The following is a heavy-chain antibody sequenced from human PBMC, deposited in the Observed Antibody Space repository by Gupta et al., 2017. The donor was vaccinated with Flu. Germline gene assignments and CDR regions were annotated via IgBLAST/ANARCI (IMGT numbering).Heavy chain of an antibody. V-gene: IGHV3-21*05. CDR3: ARSLVIPGSRNSPRGLYRLNYFDV. Sequence: ELQVMESGGGLVKPGGSPRLSGEGPGFIFSAYAINWVRQVPGKGLEWISSIRSGGSYFYYADSVKGRFTISRDNGNNVVYLQMDSLRDEDTARYFCARSLVIPGSRNSPRGLYRLNYFDVWGQGTLVTVSS. CDR2: IRSGGSYF. D-gene: IGHD1-7*01. J-gene: IGHJ4*02. CDR1: GFIFSAYA.